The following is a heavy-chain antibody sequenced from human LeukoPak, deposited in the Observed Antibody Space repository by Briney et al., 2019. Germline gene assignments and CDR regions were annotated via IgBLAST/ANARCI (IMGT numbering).Heavy chain of an antibody. D-gene: IGHD1-26*01. CDR2: IYTSGST. CDR3: ARRATGVADHYYYYYMDV. J-gene: IGHJ6*03. CDR1: GGSISSGSYY. Sequence: NASQTLSLTCTVSGGSISSGSYYWSWIRQPAGKGLEWIGRIYTSGSTNYNPSLKSRVTISVDTSKNQFSLKLSSVTAADTAVYYCARRATGVADHYYYYYMDVWGKGTTVTVSS. V-gene: IGHV4-61*02.